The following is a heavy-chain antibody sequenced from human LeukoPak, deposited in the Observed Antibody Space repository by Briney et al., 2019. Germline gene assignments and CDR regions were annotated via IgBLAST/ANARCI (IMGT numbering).Heavy chain of an antibody. CDR1: GGTFSSYA. CDR2: IFPIFGTA. CDR3: ARDYYYDSSGYYYFDY. V-gene: IGHV1-69*01. D-gene: IGHD3-22*01. Sequence: ASVKVSCKASGGTFSSYAISWVRQAPGQGLEWMGGIFPIFGTANSAQKLQGRVTITADASTSTAYMGLSSLRSEDTAVYYCARDYYYDSSGYYYFDYWGQGTLVTVSS. J-gene: IGHJ4*02.